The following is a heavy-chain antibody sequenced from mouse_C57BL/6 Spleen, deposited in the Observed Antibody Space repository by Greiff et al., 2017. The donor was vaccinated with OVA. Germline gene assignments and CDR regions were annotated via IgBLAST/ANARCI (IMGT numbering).Heavy chain of an antibody. Sequence: EVMLVESGGGLVQPKGSLKLSCAASGFSFNTYAMNWVRQAPGKGLEWVARIRSKSNNYATYYADSVKDRFTISRDDSESMLYLQMNNLKTEDTAMYYCVSSGSSYDFDYWGQGTTLTVSS. CDR3: VSSGSSYDFDY. J-gene: IGHJ2*01. V-gene: IGHV10-1*01. CDR2: IRSKSNNYAT. D-gene: IGHD1-1*01. CDR1: GFSFNTYA.